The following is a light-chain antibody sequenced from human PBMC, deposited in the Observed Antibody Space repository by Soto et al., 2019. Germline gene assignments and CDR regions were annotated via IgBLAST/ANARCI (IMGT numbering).Light chain of an antibody. CDR2: LNSDGSH. CDR1: SGHSSYA. Sequence: QRVLTQSPSASASLGASVKLTCTLSSGHSSYAIAWHQQQPEKGPRYLMKLNSDGSHSKGDGIPDRFSGSSSGAERYLTISSLQSEDEADYYCQTWGTARVFGGGTKLTVL. V-gene: IGLV4-69*01. J-gene: IGLJ3*02. CDR3: QTWGTARV.